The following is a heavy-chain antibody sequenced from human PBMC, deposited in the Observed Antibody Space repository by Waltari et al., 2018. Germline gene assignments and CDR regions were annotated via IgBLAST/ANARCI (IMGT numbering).Heavy chain of an antibody. J-gene: IGHJ4*02. CDR1: GFTVSNNY. CDR2: VYSGGST. Sequence: EVQLVESGGGLIQPGGSLRLSCAASGFTVSNNYMSWVRQATGKGVGWVSVVYSGGSTYCADSVKGRFTISTDNSKNTLYLQMNSLRAEDTAVYYCARDLGSLSDYWGQGTLVTVSS. V-gene: IGHV3-53*01. D-gene: IGHD3-16*01. CDR3: ARDLGSLSDY.